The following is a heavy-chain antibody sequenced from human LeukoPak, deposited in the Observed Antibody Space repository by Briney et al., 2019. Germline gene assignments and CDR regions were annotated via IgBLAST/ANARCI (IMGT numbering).Heavy chain of an antibody. V-gene: IGHV4-34*01. J-gene: IGHJ6*02. CDR3: ARESRDYDFWSGFLGDYYYYGMDV. D-gene: IGHD3-3*01. CDR1: GFTFSSYW. Sequence: GSLRLSCAASGFTFSSYWMNWARQAPGKGLEWIGEINHSGSTNYNPSLKSRVTISVDTSKNQFSLKLSSVTAADTAVYYCARESRDYDFWSGFLGDYYYYGMDVWGQGTTVTVSS. CDR2: INHSGST.